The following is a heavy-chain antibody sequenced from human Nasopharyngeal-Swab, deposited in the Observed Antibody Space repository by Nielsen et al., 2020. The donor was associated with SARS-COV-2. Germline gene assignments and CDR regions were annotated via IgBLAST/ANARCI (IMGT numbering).Heavy chain of an antibody. J-gene: IGHJ4*02. CDR3: ASYSRLLGLFDY. CDR2: IYYSGST. D-gene: IGHD2-15*01. Sequence: SETLSLTCTVSGGSISSYYWSWIRQPPGKGLEWIGYIYYSGSTNYNPCLKSRVTISVDTSKNQFSLKLSSVTAADTAVYYCASYSRLLGLFDYWGQGTLVTVSS. CDR1: GGSISSYY. V-gene: IGHV4-59*01.